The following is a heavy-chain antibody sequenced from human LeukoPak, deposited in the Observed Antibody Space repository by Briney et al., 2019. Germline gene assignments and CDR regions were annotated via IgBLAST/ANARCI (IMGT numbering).Heavy chain of an antibody. Sequence: PGRSLRLSCAASGFTFSSYWMHWVRQAPGKGLVWVSRINSDGSSTSYADSVKGRFTISRDNAKNTLYLQMNSLRVEDTAVYYCARGLDSSSAIDYWGQGTLVTVSS. J-gene: IGHJ4*02. D-gene: IGHD6-6*01. CDR1: GFTFSSYW. V-gene: IGHV3-74*01. CDR2: INSDGSST. CDR3: ARGLDSSSAIDY.